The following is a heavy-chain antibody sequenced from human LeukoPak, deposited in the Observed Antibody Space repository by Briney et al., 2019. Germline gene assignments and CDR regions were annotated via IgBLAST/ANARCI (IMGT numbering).Heavy chain of an antibody. D-gene: IGHD4-23*01. CDR1: GFTFSSYW. CDR2: IASDGSST. J-gene: IGHJ4*02. Sequence: PGGSLRLSCAASGFTFSSYWMNWVRRAPGKGLVWVSRIASDGSSTTYADSVKGRFSISRDNAKNTLYLQMNSLRGEDTAVYYCARGRPHGNDYWGQGTLVTVSS. CDR3: ARGRPHGNDY. V-gene: IGHV3-74*01.